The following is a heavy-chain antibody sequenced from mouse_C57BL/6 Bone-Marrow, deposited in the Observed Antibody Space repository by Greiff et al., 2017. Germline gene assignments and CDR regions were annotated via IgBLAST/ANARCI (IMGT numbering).Heavy chain of an antibody. CDR3: TRPSSGYDY. J-gene: IGHJ2*01. D-gene: IGHD3-2*02. V-gene: IGHV1-5*01. CDR2: IYPGNSDT. CDR1: GYTFTSYW. Sequence: EVQLQQSGTVLARPGASVKMSCKTSGYTFTSYWMHWVKQRPGQGLAWIGAIYPGNSDTSYNQKFKGKAKLTAVTSASTAYMELSSLTNEDSAVYYCTRPSSGYDYWGQGTTLTVSS.